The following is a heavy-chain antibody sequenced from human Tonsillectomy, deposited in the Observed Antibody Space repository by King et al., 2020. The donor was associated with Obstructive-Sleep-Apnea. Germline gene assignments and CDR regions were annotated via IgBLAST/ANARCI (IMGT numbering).Heavy chain of an antibody. V-gene: IGHV5-51*01. CDR1: GYSFATQW. CDR3: ARQISYYYGMDV. J-gene: IGHJ6*02. Sequence: QLVQSGAEVKKPGESLKISCKGSGYSFATQWIGWVRQMPGKCLEWMGIIFPADSDTRYSPSFQSQVTISADTSISTAYLQWSSLKASDTAMYYCARQISYYYGMDVWGQGTTVTVSS. CDR2: IFPADSDT.